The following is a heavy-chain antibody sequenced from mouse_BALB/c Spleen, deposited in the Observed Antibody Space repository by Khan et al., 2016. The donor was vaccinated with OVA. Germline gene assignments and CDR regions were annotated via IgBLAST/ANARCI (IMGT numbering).Heavy chain of an antibody. CDR1: GYSFTGYF. D-gene: IGHD1-1*01. V-gene: IGHV1-20*01. Sequence: VQLKQSGPELVRPGASVKISCTASGYSFTGYFMNWVMQSPGKSLEWIGRINPHIGETFYNQRFKDKATLTVDESSSTAHMELRSLTSEDSAVYYCTRIYRSDFDYWGQGTILTVSA. J-gene: IGHJ2*01. CDR3: TRIYRSDFDY. CDR2: INPHIGET.